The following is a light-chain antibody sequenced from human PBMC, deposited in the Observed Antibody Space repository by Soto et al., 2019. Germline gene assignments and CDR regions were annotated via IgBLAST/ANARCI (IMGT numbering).Light chain of an antibody. CDR2: KAA. Sequence: DIQMTQSPSTLSASVGDRVTITCRASQNINNWLAWYQQKPGKAPNLMIYKAAILESGVPSRFSGSGSGTEFNLTISSLQPDDFATYFGQYYVSYSDTLGQGTKLEIK. CDR1: QNINNW. V-gene: IGKV1-5*03. J-gene: IGKJ2*01. CDR3: QYYVSYSDT.